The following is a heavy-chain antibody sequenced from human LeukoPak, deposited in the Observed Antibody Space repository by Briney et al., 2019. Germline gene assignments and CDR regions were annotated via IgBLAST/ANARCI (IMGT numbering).Heavy chain of an antibody. CDR3: ARGGQTANYDFWSGYYSHYCMDV. Sequence: SVTVFYKASGGTFSSYAIRWVRQAPAQGLEGMGGIIPIFDTANYAQKFQGRVTITTDESTSTAYMELSSLRSEDTAVYYCARGGQTANYDFWSGYYSHYCMDVWGKGTTVTVSS. V-gene: IGHV1-69*05. J-gene: IGHJ6*03. CDR1: GGTFSSYA. CDR2: IIPIFDTA. D-gene: IGHD3-3*01.